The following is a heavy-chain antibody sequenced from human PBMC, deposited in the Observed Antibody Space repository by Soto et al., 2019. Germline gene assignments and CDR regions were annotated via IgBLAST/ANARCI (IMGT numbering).Heavy chain of an antibody. V-gene: IGHV4-30-4*01. CDR1: GDSISTVEYF. D-gene: IGHD2-15*01. Sequence: SETLSLTCSVSGDSISTVEYFWAWIRQPPGQALEYIGYIYKSTTTYYNPSFESRVAISLDTSKSQFSLTVTSVTAADTAVYFCARGRYCLTGRCFPNWFDSWGQGTLVTVS. CDR2: IYKSTTT. J-gene: IGHJ5*01. CDR3: ARGRYCLTGRCFPNWFDS.